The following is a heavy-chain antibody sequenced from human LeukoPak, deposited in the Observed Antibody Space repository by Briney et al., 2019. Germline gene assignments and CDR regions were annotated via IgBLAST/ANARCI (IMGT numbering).Heavy chain of an antibody. CDR3: ARDGLLAYCGGNCSGVFDI. J-gene: IGHJ3*02. CDR2: ISAAGSYI. D-gene: IGHD2-21*01. V-gene: IGHV3-21*01. Sequence: GGSLRLSCAASGFTFSSYSMNWVRQAPGKGLEWVSSISAAGSYIYYANSVKGRFTISRDNVEGSLYLQMNSLTPEDTAVYYCARDGLLAYCGGNCSGVFDIWGQGTMVAVSS. CDR1: GFTFSSYS.